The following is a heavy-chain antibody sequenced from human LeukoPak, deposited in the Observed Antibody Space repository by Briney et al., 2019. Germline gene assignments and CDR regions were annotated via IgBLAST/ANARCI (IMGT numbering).Heavy chain of an antibody. V-gene: IGHV3-30*04. J-gene: IGHJ3*01. D-gene: IGHD3-22*01. Sequence: GRSLGLSCAASGIAFSNSIMHWVRQAPGKGLEWVSAMSFDGFSKYYADSLKGRLSISRDDSKNTVYLQMNSLRLEDTAVYYCAREGHTSGYCGTFDVWGQGTTVVVSS. CDR1: GIAFSNSI. CDR2: MSFDGFSK. CDR3: AREGHTSGYCGTFDV.